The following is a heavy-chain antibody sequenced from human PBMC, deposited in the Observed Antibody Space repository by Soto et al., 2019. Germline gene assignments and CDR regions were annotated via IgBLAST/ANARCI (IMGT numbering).Heavy chain of an antibody. CDR2: IIPIFGTA. Sequence: QVQLVQSGAEVKKPGSSVKVSCKASGGTFSSYAISWVRQAPGQGLEWMGGIIPIFGTANYAQKFQGRVTITADESTSTGYMGLSSLRSKGTAVYYCARRKVRGENPLAYWGQGTLVXXXS. J-gene: IGHJ4*02. V-gene: IGHV1-69*12. CDR3: ARRKVRGENPLAY. D-gene: IGHD3-10*01. CDR1: GGTFSSYA.